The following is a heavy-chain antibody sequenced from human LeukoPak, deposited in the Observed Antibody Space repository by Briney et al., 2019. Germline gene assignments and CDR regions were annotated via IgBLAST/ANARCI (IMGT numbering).Heavy chain of an antibody. CDR1: GFTFSSYG. Sequence: GGSLRLSCAASGFTFSSYGMSWVRQAPGKGLEWVSAISGSGGSTYYADSVKGRFTISRDNSKNTLYLQMNSLRAEDTAVYYCARDGLDYDSSGYYYTDYWGQGTLVTVSS. J-gene: IGHJ4*02. V-gene: IGHV3-23*01. D-gene: IGHD3-22*01. CDR3: ARDGLDYDSSGYYYTDY. CDR2: ISGSGGST.